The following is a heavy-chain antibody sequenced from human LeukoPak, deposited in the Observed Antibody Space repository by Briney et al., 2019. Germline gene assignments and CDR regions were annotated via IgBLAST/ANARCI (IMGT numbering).Heavy chain of an antibody. D-gene: IGHD3-9*01. CDR3: ARLHYDILTGFRNYYYMDV. CDR2: IYNSGST. CDR1: GGSISSYY. J-gene: IGHJ6*03. V-gene: IGHV4-4*09. Sequence: SPSETLSLTCTVSGGSISSYYWSWIRQPPGKGLVCIGYIYNSGSTNYNPSLKSRVTISVDTSKNQFSLKLSSVTAADTAVYYCARLHYDILTGFRNYYYMDVWGKGTTVTVSS.